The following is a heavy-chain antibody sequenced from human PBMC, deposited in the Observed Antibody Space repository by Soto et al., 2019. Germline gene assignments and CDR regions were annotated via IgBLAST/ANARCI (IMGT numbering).Heavy chain of an antibody. J-gene: IGHJ4*02. V-gene: IGHV3-11*01. CDR3: ARAAFSGVVPAEYFDY. D-gene: IGHD2-2*01. CDR1: GFTFSDYY. CDR2: ISSSGSTI. Sequence: QVQLVESGGGLVKPGGSLRLSCAASGFTFSDYYMSWIRQAPGKGLEWVSYISSSGSTIYYADSVKGRFTISRDNAKNSLYLQMNSLRADDTAVYYCARAAFSGVVPAEYFDYWGQGTLVTVSS.